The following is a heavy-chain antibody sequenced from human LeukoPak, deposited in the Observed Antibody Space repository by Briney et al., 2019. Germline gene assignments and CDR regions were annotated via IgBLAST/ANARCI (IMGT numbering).Heavy chain of an antibody. D-gene: IGHD5-24*01. Sequence: SETLSLTCAVSAGSITSTIYYWGWIRQPPGKGLEWIGTFHYTGRTYYNSSLKSRVTIAVDTSKNHFSLRLSSVTAADTAVYYCARGIRRDGYNSGAFDIWGQGTMVTVSS. CDR3: ARGIRRDGYNSGAFDI. CDR1: AGSITSTIYY. CDR2: FHYTGRT. V-gene: IGHV4-39*02. J-gene: IGHJ3*02.